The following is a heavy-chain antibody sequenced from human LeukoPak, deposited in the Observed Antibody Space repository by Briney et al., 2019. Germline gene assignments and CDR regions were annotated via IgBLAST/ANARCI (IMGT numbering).Heavy chain of an antibody. Sequence: GGSLRLSCAASGFPFSSYAMTWVRQAPGKGLEWVSSISGDGATTYHADSVKGRFTISRDNAKNSLSLEMNSLRAEDTAVYYCAREIVSAVAGNFDYWGQGTLVTVSS. V-gene: IGHV3-23*01. CDR2: ISGDGATT. CDR1: GFPFSSYA. J-gene: IGHJ4*02. D-gene: IGHD6-19*01. CDR3: AREIVSAVAGNFDY.